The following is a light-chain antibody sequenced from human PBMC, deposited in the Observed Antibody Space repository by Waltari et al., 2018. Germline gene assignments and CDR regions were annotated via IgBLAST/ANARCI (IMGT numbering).Light chain of an antibody. J-gene: IGLJ3*02. CDR3: AAWDDSLNGWV. CDR1: SSNIGRNT. V-gene: IGLV1-44*01. Sequence: QSVLTQPPSASGTPGQRVTISCSGSSSNIGRNTVNWYQQLPGTAPKLLIYMNNRLPSAVPDLFSGTKSCTSASLSISGLQSEDEADYYCAAWDDSLNGWVFGGGTKLTVL. CDR2: MNN.